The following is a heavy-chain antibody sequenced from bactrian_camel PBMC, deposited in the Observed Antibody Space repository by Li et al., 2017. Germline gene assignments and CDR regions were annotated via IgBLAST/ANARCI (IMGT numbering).Heavy chain of an antibody. D-gene: IGHD4*01. V-gene: IGHV3S26*01. J-gene: IGHJ4*01. CDR2: IVHSNGST. Sequence: HVQLVESGGGSVESGGSLRLSCVVSGYTYSRYCMGWFRQAPGKEREREEDAIVHSNGSTTYAESVKGRFTVSQDNSKNTLYLQMNSLKPDDTAIYYCAAGGALAPMTSYCRRDPFDYWGQGTQVTVS. CDR1: GYTYSRYC. CDR3: AAGGALAPMTSYCRRDPFDY.